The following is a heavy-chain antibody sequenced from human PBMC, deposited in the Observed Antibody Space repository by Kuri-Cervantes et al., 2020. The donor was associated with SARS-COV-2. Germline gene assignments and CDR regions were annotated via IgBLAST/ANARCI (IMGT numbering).Heavy chain of an antibody. CDR2: IDPSDSYT. D-gene: IGHD1-1*01. CDR1: GYSFTSYW. CDR3: AREMSESTSGSWFDP. V-gene: IGHV5-10-1*01. Sequence: KVSCKGSGYSFTSYWISWVRQMPGKGLEWMGRIDPSDSYTHYNPSFQGHVTISADKSISTAYLEWNSLRASDTAMYFCAREMSESTSGSWFDPWGQGTLVTVSS. J-gene: IGHJ5*02.